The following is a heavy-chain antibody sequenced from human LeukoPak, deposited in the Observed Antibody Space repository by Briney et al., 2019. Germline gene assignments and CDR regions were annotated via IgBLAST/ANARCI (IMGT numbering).Heavy chain of an antibody. J-gene: IGHJ4*02. V-gene: IGHV3-21*01. CDR1: GFTFSSYT. D-gene: IGHD5-12*01. CDR3: ARASYSGYDSARDYYFDY. Sequence: GGSLRLSCEASGFTFSSYTFNWVRQAPGKGLEWLSSISSTSNYIYYADSVKGRLTVSRENAKNSLYLQMNSLRAEETAVYFCARASYSGYDSARDYYFDYWGQGTLVTVSS. CDR2: ISSTSNYI.